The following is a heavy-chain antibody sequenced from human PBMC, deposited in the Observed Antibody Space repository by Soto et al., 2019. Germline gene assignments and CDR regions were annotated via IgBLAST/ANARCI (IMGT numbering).Heavy chain of an antibody. CDR3: ARNRIAYYDFWSGYLGFYYYYGMDV. J-gene: IGHJ6*02. D-gene: IGHD3-3*01. CDR2: IIPIFGTA. Sequence: SVEVSCKESGGTFSSYAISWVRQAHGQGLEWMGGIIPIFGTANYAQKFQGRVTMTRNTSISTAYMELSSLRSEDTAVYYCARNRIAYYDFWSGYLGFYYYYGMDVWGQGTTVTVSS. CDR1: GGTFSSYA. V-gene: IGHV1-69*05.